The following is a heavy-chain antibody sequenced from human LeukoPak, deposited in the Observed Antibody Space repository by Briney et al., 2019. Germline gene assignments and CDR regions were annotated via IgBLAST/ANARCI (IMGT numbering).Heavy chain of an antibody. V-gene: IGHV3-74*01. Sequence: GGSLRLSCAASGLTLSSFWMHWVRQAPGKGLEWFSRIDGDGSGTSYADSVKGRFTISRDTAKSTVYLQMNSLRAEDTAVYYCATVFDYWGQGTLVTVSS. CDR2: IDGDGSGT. CDR1: GLTLSSFW. CDR3: ATVFDY. J-gene: IGHJ4*02.